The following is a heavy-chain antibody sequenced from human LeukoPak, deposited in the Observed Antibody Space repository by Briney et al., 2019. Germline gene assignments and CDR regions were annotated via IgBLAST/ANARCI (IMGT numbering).Heavy chain of an antibody. CDR2: ISSNSSYI. J-gene: IGHJ4*02. Sequence: GGSLRLSCAASGFTFSSYSMYWVRQAPGKGLEWVSSISSNSSYIYYADSVKGRFTISRDNAKNSLYLPMNSLRAEDTAVYYCARDEGFCSGGSCYLPFDYRGQGTLVTVSS. D-gene: IGHD2-15*01. CDR1: GFTFSSYS. V-gene: IGHV3-21*01. CDR3: ARDEGFCSGGSCYLPFDY.